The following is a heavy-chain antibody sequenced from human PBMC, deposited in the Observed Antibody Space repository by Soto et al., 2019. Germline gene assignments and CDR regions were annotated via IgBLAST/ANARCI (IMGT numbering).Heavy chain of an antibody. Sequence: QVQLQESGPGLVKPSQTLSLTCTVSGGSISSGGYYWTWIRQHPGKGLEWIGYIYYSGSTYYNPSLKSRVTRSVDTSKIQFSLKLSSVTAADTAVYYCARVCGGDCHYGMDVWGQGTTVTVSS. D-gene: IGHD2-21*02. CDR1: GGSISSGGYY. CDR3: ARVCGGDCHYGMDV. CDR2: IYYSGST. V-gene: IGHV4-31*03. J-gene: IGHJ6*02.